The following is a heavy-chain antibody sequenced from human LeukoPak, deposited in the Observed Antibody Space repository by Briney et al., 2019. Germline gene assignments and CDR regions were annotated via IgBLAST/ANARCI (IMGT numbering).Heavy chain of an antibody. CDR2: INPNSGGT. CDR1: GYTFTGYY. J-gene: IGHJ3*02. Sequence: ASVKVSCKASGYTFTGYYMHWVRQAPGQGLEWMGWINPNSGGTNYAQKFQGRVTMTRDTSISTAYMELSRLRSDATAVYYCARALGPSDAFDIWGKGTMVTVSS. V-gene: IGHV1-2*02. D-gene: IGHD3-16*01. CDR3: ARALGPSDAFDI.